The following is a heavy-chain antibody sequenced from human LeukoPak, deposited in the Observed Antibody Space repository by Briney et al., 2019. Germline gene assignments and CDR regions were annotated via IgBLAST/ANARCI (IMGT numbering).Heavy chain of an antibody. V-gene: IGHV3-23*01. J-gene: IGHJ4*02. D-gene: IGHD6-13*01. CDR2: ITGSGDTT. CDR1: GFTFNSYG. CDR3: VKDYSTIAAAANPLFDY. Sequence: PGGSLRLSCAASGFTFNSYGMHWVRQAPGKGLEWVSGITGSGDTTFYADSVRGRFTISRDNSKNTLYLQMHSLRAEDTAVYYCVKDYSTIAAAANPLFDYWGQGALVTVSS.